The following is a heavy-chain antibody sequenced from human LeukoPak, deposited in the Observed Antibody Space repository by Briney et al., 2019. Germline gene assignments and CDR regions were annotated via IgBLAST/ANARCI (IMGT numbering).Heavy chain of an antibody. V-gene: IGHV4-39*01. CDR2: IFYTGST. Sequence: SETLSLTCIVSGGSISRTSYYWGWIRQPPGKGLEWIGSIFYTGSTYYNPSLESRVTLSVDTSNNQFSLRLTSVTAADTAMYYCVTGYYLAPDNWFDPWGQGTLVTVS. CDR1: GGSISRTSYY. J-gene: IGHJ5*02. CDR3: VTGYYLAPDNWFDP. D-gene: IGHD3-9*01.